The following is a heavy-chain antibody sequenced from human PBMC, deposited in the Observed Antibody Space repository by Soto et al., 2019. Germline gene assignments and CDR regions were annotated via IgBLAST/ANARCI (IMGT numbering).Heavy chain of an antibody. CDR2: ISSSSSYT. J-gene: IGHJ6*02. V-gene: IGHV3-11*06. CDR1: GFTFSDYY. CDR3: ARARGSSSGRYYYYGMDV. Sequence: GGSLRLSCAASGFTFSDYYMSWIRQAPGKGLEWVSYISSSSSYTNYADSVKGRFTISRDNAKNSLYLQMNSLRAEDTAVYYCARARGSSSGRYYYYGMDVWGQGTTVTSP. D-gene: IGHD3-10*01.